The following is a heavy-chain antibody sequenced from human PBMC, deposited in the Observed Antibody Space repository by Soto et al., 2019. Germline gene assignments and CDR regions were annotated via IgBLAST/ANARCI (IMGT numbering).Heavy chain of an antibody. Sequence: TLSLTCTVSGGSISSGDYYWSWIRQPPGKGLEWIGYIYCSGSTYYNPSLKSRVTISVDTSKNQFSLKLSSVTAADTAVYYCARDNILGILYGGMDVWGQGTTVTVSS. CDR1: GGSISSGDYY. J-gene: IGHJ6*02. CDR2: IYCSGST. V-gene: IGHV4-30-4*01. D-gene: IGHD3-3*01. CDR3: ARDNILGILYGGMDV.